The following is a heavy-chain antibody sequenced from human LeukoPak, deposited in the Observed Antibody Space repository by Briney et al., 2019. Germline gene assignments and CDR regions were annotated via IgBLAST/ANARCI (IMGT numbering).Heavy chain of an antibody. CDR1: GFTFSSYG. Sequence: GGSLRLSCAASGFTFSSYGMSWVRQAPGKGLEWVSAISGSGGSTYYADSVKGRFTISRDNSKNTLYLQMNSLRAEDTAVYYCAKDGIPTYYYDSSGYGGAYFDYWGQGTLVTVSS. D-gene: IGHD3-22*01. CDR3: AKDGIPTYYYDSSGYGGAYFDY. J-gene: IGHJ4*02. CDR2: ISGSGGST. V-gene: IGHV3-23*01.